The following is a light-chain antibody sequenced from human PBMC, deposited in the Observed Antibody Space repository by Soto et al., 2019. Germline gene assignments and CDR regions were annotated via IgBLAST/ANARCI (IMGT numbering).Light chain of an antibody. CDR2: GAS. Sequence: EIGLTQSPGTLSLSPGERAPLSCRASQSFSSTYLTWYQQKPGQAPRLLIYGASSRATGIPDRFSGSGSGTDFTLTISRLEPEDFAVYYCQRYGSSPYTFGQGTKLEIK. CDR1: QSFSSTY. V-gene: IGKV3-20*01. J-gene: IGKJ2*01. CDR3: QRYGSSPYT.